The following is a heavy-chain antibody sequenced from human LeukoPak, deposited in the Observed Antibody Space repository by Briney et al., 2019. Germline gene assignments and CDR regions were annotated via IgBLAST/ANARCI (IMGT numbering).Heavy chain of an antibody. V-gene: IGHV1-2*02. J-gene: IGHJ4*02. CDR2: INPSSGGT. D-gene: IGHD2-15*01. CDR3: ARAWSGGSCYSGY. CDR1: GYTFTVYY. Sequence: ASGNLSCKAAGYTFTVYYIHWGRQAPGQGHEWMGWINPSSGGTNYAQKCQGRVTMTRDTSISTAYMERSSLRSEDTAVYYCARAWSGGSCYSGYWGQGTLVTVSS.